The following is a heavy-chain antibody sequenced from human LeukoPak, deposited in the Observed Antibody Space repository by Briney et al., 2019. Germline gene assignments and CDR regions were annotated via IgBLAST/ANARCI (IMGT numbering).Heavy chain of an antibody. CDR3: ARGSGYSSGWYITAEYFQH. D-gene: IGHD6-19*01. Sequence: SGTLSLTCAVSGGSISSSNRWSWVRQPPGKGLEWIGEIYHSGSTNYNPSLKSRVTISVDKSKNQFSLKLSSVTAADTAVYYCARGSGYSSGWYITAEYFQHWGQSTLVTVSS. J-gene: IGHJ1*01. CDR2: IYHSGST. CDR1: GGSISSSNR. V-gene: IGHV4-4*02.